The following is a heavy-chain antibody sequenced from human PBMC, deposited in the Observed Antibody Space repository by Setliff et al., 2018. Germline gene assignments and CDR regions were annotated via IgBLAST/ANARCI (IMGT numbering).Heavy chain of an antibody. CDR1: GYTFTDYY. CDR2: INANSGGT. CDR3: AITKGFGDGWLDP. D-gene: IGHD3-10*01. Sequence: ASVKVSCKASGYTFTDYYVHWVRQAPGQGLQWMGWINANSGGTKYAQKFQGWVTITRDTSLTTAYMEVSSLNSDDTAVYYCAITKGFGDGWLDPWGQGTLVTVSS. J-gene: IGHJ5*02. V-gene: IGHV1-2*04.